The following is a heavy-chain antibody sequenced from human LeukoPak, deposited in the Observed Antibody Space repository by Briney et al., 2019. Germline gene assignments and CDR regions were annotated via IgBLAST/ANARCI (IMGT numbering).Heavy chain of an antibody. CDR3: ARGPSAGGYDYVWGSYRYTDQDY. Sequence: PGGSLRLSCAASGFTFSSYAMHWVRQAPGKGLEWVAVISYDGSNKYYADSVKGRFTISRDNSKNTLYLQMNSLRAEDTAVYYCARGPSAGGYDYVWGSYRYTDQDYWGQGTLVTVSS. CDR1: GFTFSSYA. D-gene: IGHD3-16*02. V-gene: IGHV3-30*04. J-gene: IGHJ4*02. CDR2: ISYDGSNK.